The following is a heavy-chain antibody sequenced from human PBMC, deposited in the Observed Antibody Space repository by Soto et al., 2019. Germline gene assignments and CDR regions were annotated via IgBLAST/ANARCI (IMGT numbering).Heavy chain of an antibody. J-gene: IGHJ6*02. Sequence: PSETLSLTCTVSGGSISSYYWSWIRQPPGKGLEWIGYIYYSGSTNYNPSLKSRVTISVDTSKNQFSLKLSSVTAADTAVYYCARRGQNYYGSGSDYYGMDVWGQGTTVTVSS. CDR2: IYYSGST. CDR3: ARRGQNYYGSGSDYYGMDV. V-gene: IGHV4-59*08. D-gene: IGHD3-10*01. CDR1: GGSISSYY.